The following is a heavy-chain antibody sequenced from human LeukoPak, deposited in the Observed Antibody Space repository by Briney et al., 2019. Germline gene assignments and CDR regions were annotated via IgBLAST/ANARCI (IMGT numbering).Heavy chain of an antibody. J-gene: IGHJ4*02. D-gene: IGHD2-2*01. CDR2: ISGSGGST. V-gene: IGHV3-23*01. Sequence: GGSLGLSCAASGFTFSSYAMSWVRQAPGKGLEWVSAISGSGGSTYYADSVKGRFTISRDNAKNTLYLQMNSLRAEDTAVYYCWVPATAGEGDYWGQGTLVTVSS. CDR1: GFTFSSYA. CDR3: WVPATAGEGDY.